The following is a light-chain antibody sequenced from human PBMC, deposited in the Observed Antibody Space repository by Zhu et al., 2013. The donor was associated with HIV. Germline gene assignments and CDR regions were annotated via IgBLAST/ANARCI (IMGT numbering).Light chain of an antibody. J-gene: IGKJ3*01. CDR2: DAS. CDR3: QQLNSYPVT. V-gene: IGKV3-15*01. Sequence: TQSPATLSVSPGDRVTLSCRAGRDLKTNVAWYQQTPGRAPRLLVHDASMRATDVPARFIGSGSGTQFTLTIDSLQSEDFATYYCQQLNSYPVTFGAGTRLD. CDR1: RDLKTN.